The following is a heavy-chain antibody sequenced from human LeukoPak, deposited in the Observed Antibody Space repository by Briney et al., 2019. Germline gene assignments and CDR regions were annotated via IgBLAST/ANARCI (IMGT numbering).Heavy chain of an antibody. CDR2: ISYDGSNK. V-gene: IGHV3-30*18. D-gene: IGHD6-13*01. Sequence: GGSLRLSCAASGFAFSSYGMQWVRQAPGKGLEWVAVISYDGSNKYYIDSVKGRFTISRDNSKNTLYLEMNSLRAEDTAVYYCAKGFSSTDIWGQGTMVTVSS. CDR3: AKGFSSTDI. CDR1: GFAFSSYG. J-gene: IGHJ3*02.